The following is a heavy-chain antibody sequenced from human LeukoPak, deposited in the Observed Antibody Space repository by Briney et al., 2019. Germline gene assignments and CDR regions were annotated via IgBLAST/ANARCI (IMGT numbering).Heavy chain of an antibody. J-gene: IGHJ5*02. D-gene: IGHD6-13*01. V-gene: IGHV4-59*08. CDR3: ARIYNSSWFLNWFDP. CDR1: GGSISSYY. CDR2: IYYSGST. Sequence: SETLSLTCTVSGGSISSYYWSWIRQPPGKGLEWIGYIYYSGSTNYNPSLKSRVTISVDTSKNQFSLKLNSVTAADTAVYYCARIYNSSWFLNWFDPWGQGTLVTVSS.